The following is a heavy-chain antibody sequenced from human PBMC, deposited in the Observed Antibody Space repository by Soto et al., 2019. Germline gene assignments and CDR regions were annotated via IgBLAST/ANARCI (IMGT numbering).Heavy chain of an antibody. CDR3: ARDEGSGWPPRTFDY. CDR1: GGTFSSYA. Sequence: QVQLVQSGAEVKKPGSSVKVSCKASGGTFSSYAISWVRQAPGQGLEWMGGIIPIFGTANYAKKFQGRVTITADEPTSTAYMELSSLTSEDTAVYYCARDEGSGWPPRTFDYWGQGTLVTVSS. CDR2: IIPIFGTA. V-gene: IGHV1-69*01. D-gene: IGHD6-19*01. J-gene: IGHJ4*02.